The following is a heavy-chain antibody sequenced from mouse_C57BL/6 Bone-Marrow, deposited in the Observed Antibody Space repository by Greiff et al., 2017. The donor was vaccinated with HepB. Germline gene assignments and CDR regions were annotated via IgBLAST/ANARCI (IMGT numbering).Heavy chain of an antibody. CDR2: IYPGSGST. Sequence: QVQLQQPGAELVKPGASVKMSCKASAYTFTSYWITWVKQRPGQGLEWIGDIYPGSGSTNYNEKFKSKATLTVDTSSSTAYMQLSSLTSEDSAVYYCARGLRPDYYAMDYWGQGTSVTVSS. CDR3: ARGLRPDYYAMDY. D-gene: IGHD3-2*02. J-gene: IGHJ4*01. V-gene: IGHV1-55*01. CDR1: AYTFTSYW.